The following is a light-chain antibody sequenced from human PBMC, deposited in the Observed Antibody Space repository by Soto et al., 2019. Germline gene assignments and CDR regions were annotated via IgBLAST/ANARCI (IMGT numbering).Light chain of an antibody. CDR1: ESIDNW. J-gene: IGKJ2*01. V-gene: IGKV1-5*01. CDR3: QQRSNWPPYT. Sequence: DIQMTQSPSTLSASVGDTVTITCRASESIDNWLAWYQQKPGKAPKLLIFAASTLVRGVPSRFSGRGSGTEFTLTISSLQADDYAVYYCQQRSNWPPYTFGQGTKLEIK. CDR2: AAS.